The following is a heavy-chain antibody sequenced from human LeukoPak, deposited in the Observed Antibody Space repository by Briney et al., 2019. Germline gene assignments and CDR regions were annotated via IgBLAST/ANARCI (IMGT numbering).Heavy chain of an antibody. CDR3: ARVADDFWSGSHYYMDV. V-gene: IGHV1-8*03. J-gene: IGHJ6*03. Sequence: ASVKVSCKASGGTFSSYAISWVRQATGQGLEWMGWMNPNSGNTGYAQRFQGRVTITRNTSISTAYMELSSLRSEDTAVYYCARVADDFWSGSHYYMDVWGKGTTVTVSS. CDR2: MNPNSGNT. CDR1: GGTFSSYA. D-gene: IGHD3-3*01.